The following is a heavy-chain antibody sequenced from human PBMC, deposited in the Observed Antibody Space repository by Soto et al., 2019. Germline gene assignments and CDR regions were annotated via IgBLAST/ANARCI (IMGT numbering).Heavy chain of an antibody. CDR1: GFTFSSYT. CDR3: AKGARDGYTLWVFDY. CDR2: ISGSGGST. Sequence: EVQLLESGGGLVLPGGSLRLSCAASGFTFSSYTMSWVRQAPGKGLEWVSAISGSGGSTYYADSVKGRFTISRDNSKNTLYLQMNSLRAEDTAVYYCAKGARDGYTLWVFDYWGQGTLVTVSS. J-gene: IGHJ4*02. V-gene: IGHV3-23*01. D-gene: IGHD5-12*01.